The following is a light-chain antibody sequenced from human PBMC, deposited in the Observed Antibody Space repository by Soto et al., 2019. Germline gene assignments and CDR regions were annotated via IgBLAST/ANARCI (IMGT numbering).Light chain of an antibody. V-gene: IGKV3-15*01. CDR2: DAS. CDR3: QQYNFWPPLT. CDR1: QSVNSN. J-gene: IGKJ4*01. Sequence: EIVMTQSPATLSVSPGERATLSCRASQSVNSNLAWYRQKPGQAPRLLISDASTRATGVPARFSGSGSGTELTLTISSLQSEDSVIYYCQQYNFWPPLTFGGGTKVEIK.